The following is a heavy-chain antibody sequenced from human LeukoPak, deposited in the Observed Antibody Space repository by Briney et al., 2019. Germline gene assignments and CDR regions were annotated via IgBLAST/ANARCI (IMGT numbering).Heavy chain of an antibody. Sequence: QTGGSLGLSCAASGFTFSSYAMSWVRQAPGKGLEWVSVISGSGGSTYYADSVKGRFTISRDNFKNTLYLQMNSLRAEDTAVYYCAKDRDSGYEALDYWGQGTLVTVSS. CDR2: ISGSGGST. V-gene: IGHV3-23*01. CDR1: GFTFSSYA. D-gene: IGHD5-12*01. J-gene: IGHJ4*02. CDR3: AKDRDSGYEALDY.